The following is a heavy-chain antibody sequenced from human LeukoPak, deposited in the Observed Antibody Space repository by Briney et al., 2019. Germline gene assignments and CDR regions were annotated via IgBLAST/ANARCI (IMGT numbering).Heavy chain of an antibody. Sequence: SETLSLTCTVSGGSISSSSYYWGWIRQPPGKGLEWIGEINHSGSTNYNPSLKSRVTISVDTSKNQFSLKLSSVTAADTAVYYCARGHHGGWGQGTLVTVSS. CDR2: INHSGST. V-gene: IGHV4-39*07. CDR3: ARGHHGG. D-gene: IGHD1-14*01. CDR1: GGSISSSSYY. J-gene: IGHJ4*02.